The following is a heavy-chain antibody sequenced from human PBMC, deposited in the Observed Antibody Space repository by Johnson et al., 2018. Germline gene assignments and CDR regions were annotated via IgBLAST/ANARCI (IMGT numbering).Heavy chain of an antibody. J-gene: IGHJ4*02. V-gene: IGHV1-69*06. CDR1: GDTFSSYT. Sequence: QVQLVESGAEVKKPGSSVKVSCEISGDTFSSYTISWVRQAPGQGLEWMGGIVPSLDRADYAQKFQGRVTIRADKSSSTSYMEVNSLKSDDTAIYYCARDTGHCTSDRCYGGLGYWGQGTLVTVSS. CDR2: IVPSLDRA. CDR3: ARDTGHCTSDRCYGGLGY. D-gene: IGHD2-2*01.